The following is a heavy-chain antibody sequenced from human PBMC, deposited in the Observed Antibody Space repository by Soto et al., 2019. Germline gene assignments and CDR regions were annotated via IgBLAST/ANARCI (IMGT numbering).Heavy chain of an antibody. CDR2: IIPILGIA. D-gene: IGHD3-10*01. CDR1: GGTFSSYT. CDR3: ARDYMVRGVMRWFDP. J-gene: IGHJ5*02. Sequence: GASVKVSCKASGGTFSSYTISWVRQAPGQGLEWMGRIIPILGIANYAQKFQGRVTITADKSTSTAYMELSSLRSEDTAVYYCARDYMVRGVMRWFDPWGQGTLVTVSS. V-gene: IGHV1-69*04.